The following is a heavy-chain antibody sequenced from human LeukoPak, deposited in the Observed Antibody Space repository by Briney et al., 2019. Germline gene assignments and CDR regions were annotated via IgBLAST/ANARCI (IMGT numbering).Heavy chain of an antibody. CDR1: GFTVSSNY. Sequence: PGRSLRLSCAASGFTVSSNYMSWVRQAPGKGLEWVSVIYSGGSTYYADSVKGRFTISRDNSKNTLYLQMNSLRAEDTAVYYCARAPGTIEYRDAFDIWGQGTMVTVSS. D-gene: IGHD1-1*01. CDR3: ARAPGTIEYRDAFDI. V-gene: IGHV3-53*01. CDR2: IYSGGST. J-gene: IGHJ3*02.